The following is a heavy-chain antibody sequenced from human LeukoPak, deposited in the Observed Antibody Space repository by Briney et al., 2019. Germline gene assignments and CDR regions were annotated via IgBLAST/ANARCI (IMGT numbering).Heavy chain of an antibody. J-gene: IGHJ4*02. CDR1: DYTFINYA. CDR2: INPYNGDT. CDR3: ARGSSSDWPLEY. D-gene: IGHD6-19*01. V-gene: IGHV1-3*01. Sequence: GASVKVSCKASDYTFINYAIHWVRQAPGQRLEWMGWINPYNGDTEYSQKLQGRVTITKDTSASTAYMNLSTLRYEDTAVYYCARGSSSDWPLEYWGRGILVTVSS.